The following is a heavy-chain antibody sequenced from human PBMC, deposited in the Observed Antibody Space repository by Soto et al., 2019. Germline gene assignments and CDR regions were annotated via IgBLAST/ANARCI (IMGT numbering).Heavy chain of an antibody. CDR1: GYTFTSYD. Sequence: ASVKVSCKASGYTFTSYDINWVRQATGQGLEWMGWMNPNSGNTGYAQKFQGRVTMTRNTSISTAYMELSSLRSEDTAVYYCARALPAAMGHYYYMDVWGKGTTVTVSS. J-gene: IGHJ6*03. D-gene: IGHD2-2*01. CDR3: ARALPAAMGHYYYMDV. CDR2: MNPNSGNT. V-gene: IGHV1-8*01.